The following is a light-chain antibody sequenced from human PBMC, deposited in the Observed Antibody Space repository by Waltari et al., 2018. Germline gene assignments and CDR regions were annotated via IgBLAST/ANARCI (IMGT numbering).Light chain of an antibody. Sequence: DIVMTQSPDSLAVSLGERATINCRSSQSILFRSTNKNYLSWYQQKPGQPPKLLIYWASWRESGVPDVISGGGSGSDFTLTISSLRSEDVAVYYGQQYYTAPATFGPVTKVDVK. CDR1: QSILFRSTNKNY. CDR3: QQYYTAPAT. J-gene: IGKJ3*01. CDR2: WAS. V-gene: IGKV4-1*01.